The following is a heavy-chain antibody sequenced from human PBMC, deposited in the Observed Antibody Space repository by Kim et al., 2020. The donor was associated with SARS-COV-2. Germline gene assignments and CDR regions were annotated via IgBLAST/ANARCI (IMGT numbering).Heavy chain of an antibody. D-gene: IGHD2-21*02. V-gene: IGHV4-39*07. CDR3: ARLAYCGGDCYYHFDY. CDR2: IYYSGST. Sequence: SETLSLTCTVSGGSISSSSYYWGWIRQPPGKGLEWIGSIYYSGSTYYNPSLKSRVTISVDTSKNQFSLKLSSVTAADTAVYYCARLAYCGGDCYYHFDYWGQGTLVTVSS. J-gene: IGHJ4*02. CDR1: GGSISSSSYY.